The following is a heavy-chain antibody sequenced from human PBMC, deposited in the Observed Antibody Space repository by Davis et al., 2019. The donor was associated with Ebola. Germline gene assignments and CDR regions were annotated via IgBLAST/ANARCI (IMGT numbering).Heavy chain of an antibody. V-gene: IGHV3-30*04. Sequence: GESLKISCVVSGFTFSDFAMHWVRQAPGKGLEWVAIVSYDGAKAYYGDSVKGRFTISRDNSKKTLYLQMNSLRAEDTAVYYCAKDWGYMVRGVMIDYWGQGTLVTVSS. CDR3: AKDWGYMVRGVMIDY. CDR1: GFTFSDFA. J-gene: IGHJ4*02. D-gene: IGHD3-10*01. CDR2: VSYDGAKA.